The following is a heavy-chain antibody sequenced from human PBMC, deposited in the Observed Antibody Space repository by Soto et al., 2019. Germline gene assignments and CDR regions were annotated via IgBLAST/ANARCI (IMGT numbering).Heavy chain of an antibody. CDR1: GGTFSPYT. Sequence: QVQLVQSGAEVKKPGSSVKVSCKASGGTFSPYTVNWVRQAPGQGLEWMGRIIPFLGVTNYVQKFHARVTIIADRSTTTAYMELSGLRFEFTAVYYCARDWESTASTWSCGAFWGRGTLVSVSS. D-gene: IGHD5-18*01. V-gene: IGHV1-69*08. CDR2: IIPFLGVT. CDR3: ARDWESTASTWSCGAF. J-gene: IGHJ4*02.